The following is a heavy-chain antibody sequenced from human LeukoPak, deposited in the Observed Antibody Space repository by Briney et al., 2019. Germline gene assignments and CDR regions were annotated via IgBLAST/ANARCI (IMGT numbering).Heavy chain of an antibody. D-gene: IGHD3-9*01. Sequence: ASVNVSCKASGYTFTRYYMHWVRQAPGHGLEWMGWINPNSGGTNYAQKFQGRVTMTRDTSISTAYMELSRLRSDDTAVYSCARGLGTFDYWGQGTLVTVSS. CDR3: ARGLGTFDY. CDR2: INPNSGGT. CDR1: GYTFTRYY. J-gene: IGHJ4*02. V-gene: IGHV1-2*02.